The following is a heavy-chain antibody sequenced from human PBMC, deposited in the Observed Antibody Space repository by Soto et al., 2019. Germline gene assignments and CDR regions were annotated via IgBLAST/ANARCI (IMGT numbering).Heavy chain of an antibody. CDR2: INHAGTT. V-gene: IGHV4-34*01. CDR3: ATGGLFSS. Sequence: QVQLQQWGAGLLKTSENLALTGDISGEYCSANYWHWIRQTPGKGLEWLGEINHAGTTDYNPSVEDRIIIAADASKNQFSLKLPSVTAMDTAVYYCATGGLFSSWGQGTLVTVSS. J-gene: IGHJ5*02. CDR1: GEYCSANY.